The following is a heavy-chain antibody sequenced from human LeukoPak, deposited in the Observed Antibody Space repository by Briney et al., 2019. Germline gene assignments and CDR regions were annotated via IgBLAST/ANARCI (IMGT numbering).Heavy chain of an antibody. D-gene: IGHD3-22*01. CDR2: IIPIFGIV. CDR1: GGTLSSYA. CDR3: ARADSSGYSLDENFDY. Sequence: GASVKVSCKASGGTLSSYAINWVRQAPGQGLEWIGRIIPIFGIVNYAQNFQGRVTITADKSTNTAYMELSSLRSEDTAFYYCARADSSGYSLDENFDYWGQGPLVTVSS. J-gene: IGHJ4*02. V-gene: IGHV1-69*04.